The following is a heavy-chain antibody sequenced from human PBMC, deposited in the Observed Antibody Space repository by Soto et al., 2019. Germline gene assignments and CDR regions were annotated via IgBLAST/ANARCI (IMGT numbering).Heavy chain of an antibody. J-gene: IGHJ3*01. D-gene: IGHD3-22*01. V-gene: IGHV1-24*01. CDR2: FHPKDGET. CDR1: GYTLTEFS. CDR3: ARDQLYYNDISGRPLNAFDV. Sequence: ASVKVSCKVSGYTLTEFSMNWVRQAPGKGLEWMGGFHPKDGETLYAQKFQGRVTMTEDTSSDTAYKELSSLRSEDTAVYYCARDQLYYNDISGRPLNAFDVWGQGTMVTVSS.